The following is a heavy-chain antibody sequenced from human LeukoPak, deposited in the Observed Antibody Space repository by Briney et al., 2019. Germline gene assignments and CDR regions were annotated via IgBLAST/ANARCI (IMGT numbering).Heavy chain of an antibody. CDR1: GYTFTSYA. Sequence: ASVKVSCKASGYTFTSYAMHWVRQAPGQRLEWMGWINAGNGNTKYSQKFQGRVTITRDTFASTAYMELSSLRSEDTAVYYCARPPGGSKDYYFDYWGQGTLVTVSS. CDR3: ARPPGGSKDYYFDY. J-gene: IGHJ4*02. V-gene: IGHV1-3*01. D-gene: IGHD3-16*01. CDR2: INAGNGNT.